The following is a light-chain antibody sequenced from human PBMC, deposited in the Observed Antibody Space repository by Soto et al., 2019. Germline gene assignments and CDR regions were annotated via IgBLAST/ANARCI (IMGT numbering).Light chain of an antibody. J-gene: IGKJ2*03. V-gene: IGKV3-15*01. CDR3: QQYKIWYC. Sequence: EIVMTQSPATLSVSPGERVTLSCRASQNTNYTLAWYQHKPGQAPRLLIPGASTRAPGIPVRFSSSGSGTEFTLTISSVQSEDFGVYYCQQYKIWYCFGQGTKLEIK. CDR1: QNTNYT. CDR2: GAS.